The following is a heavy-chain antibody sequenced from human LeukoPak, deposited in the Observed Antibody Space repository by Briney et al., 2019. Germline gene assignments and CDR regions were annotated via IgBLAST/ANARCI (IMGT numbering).Heavy chain of an antibody. J-gene: IGHJ4*02. CDR3: GTGVDY. Sequence: KPSKTLSLTCAVYGGSFSGYYWSWIRQPPGKGLEWIGEINHSGSTNYNPSLKSRVTISVDTSKNQFSLKLSSVTAADTAVYYCGTGVDYWGQGTLVTVSS. CDR1: GGSFSGYY. V-gene: IGHV4-34*01. CDR2: INHSGST. D-gene: IGHD1-1*01.